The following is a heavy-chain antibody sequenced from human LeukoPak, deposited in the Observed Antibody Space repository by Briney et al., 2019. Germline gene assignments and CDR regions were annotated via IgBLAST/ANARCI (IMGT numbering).Heavy chain of an antibody. CDR2: RPPGDAET. CDR3: ARAYQQWMSPGILGY. Sequence: PGESLKITCKGSGYTFINFWIVCVRQKTGKGLEWVGTRPPGDAETIYGPSFKGQVTISAAKSINPASLQWSDLNASDSAIYYCARAYQQWMSPGILGYRGQGSLVSAAS. V-gene: IGHV5-51*01. J-gene: IGHJ4*02. D-gene: IGHD6-19*01. CDR1: GYTFINFW.